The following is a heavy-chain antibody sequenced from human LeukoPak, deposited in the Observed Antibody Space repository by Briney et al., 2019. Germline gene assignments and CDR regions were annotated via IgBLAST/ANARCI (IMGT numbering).Heavy chain of an antibody. V-gene: IGHV3-43D*03. D-gene: IGHD3-16*01. J-gene: IGHJ6*03. CDR2: ISWDGANT. CDR1: GFTFDDYA. Sequence: GGSLRLSCAASGFTFDDYAMHWVRQAPGKGLAWVSLISWDGANTYYADSVKGRFTISRDDSKNSLYLQMNSLRAEDTALYYCAKDHLGTFSTFMDVWGKGTTVTVSS. CDR3: AKDHLGTFSTFMDV.